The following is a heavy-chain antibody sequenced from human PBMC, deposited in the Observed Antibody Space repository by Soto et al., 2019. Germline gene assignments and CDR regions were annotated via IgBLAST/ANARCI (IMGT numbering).Heavy chain of an antibody. CDR3: ARWGYCSSTSCPVRGFDP. CDR2: INAGNGNT. CDR1: GYTFTSYA. Sequence: ASVKVSFKASGYTFTSYAMHWVRQAPGQRLEWMGWINAGNGNTKYSQKFQGRVTITRDTSASTAYMELSSLRSEDTAVYYCARWGYCSSTSCPVRGFDPWGQGTLVTVSS. V-gene: IGHV1-3*01. D-gene: IGHD2-2*01. J-gene: IGHJ5*02.